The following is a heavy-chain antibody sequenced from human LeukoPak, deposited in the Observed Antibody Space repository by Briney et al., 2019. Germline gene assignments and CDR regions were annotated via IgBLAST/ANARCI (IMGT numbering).Heavy chain of an antibody. CDR2: IRAYNGNT. D-gene: IGHD3-10*01. V-gene: IGHV1-18*01. CDR3: ARETMVRGVIIPY. J-gene: IGHJ4*02. CDR1: GYPFTSYG. Sequence: GASVKVSCKASGYPFTSYGIIWGRQAPGHGLGWGGGIRAYNGNTNSAQKLQDRVTMTTSTSTRTAYMELGSRRSDDTAVYYCARETMVRGVIIPYWGQGTLVSVPS.